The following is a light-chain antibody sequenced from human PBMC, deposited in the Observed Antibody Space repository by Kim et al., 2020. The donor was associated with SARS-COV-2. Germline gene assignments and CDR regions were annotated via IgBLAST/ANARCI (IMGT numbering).Light chain of an antibody. CDR2: LNSDGRH. V-gene: IGLV4-69*02. Sequence: QLVLTQSPSASASLGASVRLTCTLSDGHSSYAIAWHQQQPEKGPRYLMKLNSDGRHSRGDGIPDRFSCSSAGSERYLTISSLQSEDEADYYCQTWGSGMGVFGGGTQLTVL. CDR1: DGHSSYA. CDR3: QTWGSGMGV. J-gene: IGLJ3*02.